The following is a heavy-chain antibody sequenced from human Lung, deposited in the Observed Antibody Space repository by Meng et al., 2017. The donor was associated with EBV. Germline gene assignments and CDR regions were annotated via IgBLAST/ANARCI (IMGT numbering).Heavy chain of an antibody. D-gene: IGHD6-19*01. CDR1: GFTLSNYA. Sequence: QVQLVESGGGVVQPGRSLRLSCAASGFTLSNYAMHWVRQAPGKGLEWVSVTSYDGNDEFYADSVTGRFTISRDNSKNTLYLQMNSLRVEDTAVYHCARGSQWLADDGAFFDYWGQGTLDTVSS. CDR2: TSYDGNDE. CDR3: ARGSQWLADDGAFFDY. V-gene: IGHV3-30-3*01. J-gene: IGHJ4*02.